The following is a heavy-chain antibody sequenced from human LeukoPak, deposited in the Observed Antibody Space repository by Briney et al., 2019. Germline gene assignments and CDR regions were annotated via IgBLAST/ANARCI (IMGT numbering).Heavy chain of an antibody. Sequence: SVKVSCKASGGTFSSYAISWVRQAPGQGLEWMGRIIPILGIANYAQKFQGRVTITADKSTSTAYMELSRLRSDDTAVYYCASSMVRGVITPLFDYWGQGTLVTVSS. CDR1: GGTFSSYA. CDR3: ASSMVRGVITPLFDY. D-gene: IGHD3-10*01. CDR2: IIPILGIA. V-gene: IGHV1-69*04. J-gene: IGHJ4*02.